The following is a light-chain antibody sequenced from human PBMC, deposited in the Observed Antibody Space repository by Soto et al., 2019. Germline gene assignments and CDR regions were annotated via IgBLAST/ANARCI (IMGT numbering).Light chain of an antibody. V-gene: IGLV2-14*02. Sequence: QSVLTQPASVSGSPGQSITISCTGTSSDVGSYNLVSWYQQHPGKAPKLVIYGGSKRPSGVSNRFSGSKSGNTASLTISGLQAEDEADYYCSSYTSSLGVFGGGTQLTVL. J-gene: IGLJ2*01. CDR2: GGS. CDR1: SSDVGSYNL. CDR3: SSYTSSLGV.